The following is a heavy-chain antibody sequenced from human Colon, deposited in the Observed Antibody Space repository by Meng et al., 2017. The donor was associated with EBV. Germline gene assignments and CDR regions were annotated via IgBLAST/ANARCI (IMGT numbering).Heavy chain of an antibody. J-gene: IGHJ4*02. CDR2: IYYSGST. V-gene: IGHV4-61*01. CDR1: GGSVSSGSYY. Sequence: QVTLQGSGPGLVKPSETLSLTCTVSGGSVSSGSYYWSWIRQPPGKGLEWIGYIYYSGSTNYNPSLQSRVTISVDMSKNQFSLKLSSVTAADTAVYYCARSVYSSGWYGAYYFDYWGQGTLVTVSS. CDR3: ARSVYSSGWYGAYYFDY. D-gene: IGHD6-19*01.